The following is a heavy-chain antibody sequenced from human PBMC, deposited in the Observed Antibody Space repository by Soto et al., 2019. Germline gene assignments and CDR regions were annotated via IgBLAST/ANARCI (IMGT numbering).Heavy chain of an antibody. CDR1: GGSISGYY. J-gene: IGHJ4*02. D-gene: IGHD3-10*01. Sequence: QVQLQESVPGLVKPSETLSLTCTVSGGSISGYYWTWIRQPPGKGLEWVGRLFYGGTTDYNPSLKSRLTMSLDTSKHHFSLKFRSVTAADTAVYYCARHRGPAPVYWGQGTLVTASS. V-gene: IGHV4-39*01. CDR3: ARHRGPAPVY. CDR2: LFYGGTT.